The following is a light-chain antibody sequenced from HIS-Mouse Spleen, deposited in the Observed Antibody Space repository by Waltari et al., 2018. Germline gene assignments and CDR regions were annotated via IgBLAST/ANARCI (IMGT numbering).Light chain of an antibody. CDR3: NSRDSSGNHWV. J-gene: IGLJ3*02. Sequence: SSELTQDPAVSVALGQTVRITCQGDSLRSYYAIWYQQKPGQAPVLVIYGKNNRTSGIPDRFSGSSSGNTASLTITGAQAEDEADYYCNSRDSSGNHWVFGGGTKLTVL. CDR2: GKN. V-gene: IGLV3-19*01. CDR1: SLRSYY.